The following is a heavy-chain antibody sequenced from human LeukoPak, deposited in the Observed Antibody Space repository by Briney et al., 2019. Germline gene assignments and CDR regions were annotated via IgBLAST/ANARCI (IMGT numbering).Heavy chain of an antibody. CDR3: APVGDILTGYYPPYMDV. CDR1: GGSFSGYY. D-gene: IGHD3-9*01. J-gene: IGHJ6*03. CDR2: IYYSGST. V-gene: IGHV4-39*01. Sequence: SETLSLTCAVYGGSFSGYYWGWIRQPPGKGLEWIGSIYYSGSTYYNPSLKSRVTISVDTSKNQFSLKLSSVTAADTAVYYCAPVGDILTGYYPPYMDVWGKGTTVTVSS.